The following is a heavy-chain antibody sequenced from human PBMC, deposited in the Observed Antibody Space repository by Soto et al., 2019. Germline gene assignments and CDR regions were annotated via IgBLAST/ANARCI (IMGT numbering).Heavy chain of an antibody. CDR2: ISAYNGNT. Sequence: ASVKVSCRPSGYTFTSWCISWVRQDPGQGLEWMGWISAYNGNTNYAQKLQGRVTMTTDTSTSTAYMELRSLRSDDTAVYYCARDKGAYCGGDCYSTWFDPWGQGTLVTVSS. CDR3: ARDKGAYCGGDCYSTWFDP. CDR1: GYTFTSWC. D-gene: IGHD2-21*02. V-gene: IGHV1-18*01. J-gene: IGHJ5*02.